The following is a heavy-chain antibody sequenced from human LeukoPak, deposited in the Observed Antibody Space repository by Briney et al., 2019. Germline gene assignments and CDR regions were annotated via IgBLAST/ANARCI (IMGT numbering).Heavy chain of an antibody. CDR1: GGSISSYY. Sequence: PSETLSLTCTVSGGSISSYYWSWIRQPPGKGLEWIGRIYTSGSTNYNPSLKSRVSMSVDTSKNQFSLKLSSVTAADTAVYYCARDRGVRGGSYGAWFDPWGQGTLVTVSS. D-gene: IGHD1-26*01. CDR3: ARDRGVRGGSYGAWFDP. V-gene: IGHV4-4*07. CDR2: IYTSGST. J-gene: IGHJ5*02.